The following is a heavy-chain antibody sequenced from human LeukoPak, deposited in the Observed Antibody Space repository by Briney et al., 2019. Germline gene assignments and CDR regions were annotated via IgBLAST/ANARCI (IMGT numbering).Heavy chain of an antibody. V-gene: IGHV3-30*18. CDR3: AKDKSPRYNYRCLY. J-gene: IGHJ4*02. CDR2: ISSDGSNT. D-gene: IGHD5-18*01. CDR1: GFTFSSYG. Sequence: PGRSLRLSCAASGFTFSSYGMHWVRQAPGKGLEWVAVISSDGSNTYYADSVKGRFTISRDNSRNTLYLQIDSPRVEDTAFYYCAKDKSPRYNYRCLYWGQGTLVTV.